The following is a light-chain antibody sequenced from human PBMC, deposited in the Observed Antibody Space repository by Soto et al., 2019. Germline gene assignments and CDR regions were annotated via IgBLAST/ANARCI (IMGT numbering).Light chain of an antibody. V-gene: IGLV2-11*01. CDR1: SIDVGGSNY. J-gene: IGLJ3*02. CDR3: CSSAGIYTSV. Sequence: QSALTQPRSVSGSPGQSVTISCTGTSIDVGGSNYVSWYQHHPGKAPKLMISDVSKRPSGVPDRFSGSKSGNTASLTISGLQAEDEADYYCCSSAGIYTSVFGGGTKLTVL. CDR2: DVS.